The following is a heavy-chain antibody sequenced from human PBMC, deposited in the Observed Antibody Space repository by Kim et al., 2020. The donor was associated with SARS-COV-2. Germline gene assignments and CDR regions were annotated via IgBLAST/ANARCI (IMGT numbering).Heavy chain of an antibody. Sequence: GGSLRLSCAASGFTFSSYSMNWVRQAPGKGLEWVSYISSSSSTIYYADSVKGRFTISRDNAKNSLYLQMNSLRDEDTAVYYCARVSGYEEIVVVPADVWGQGTTVTVSS. CDR2: ISSSSSTI. V-gene: IGHV3-48*02. CDR3: ARVSGYEEIVVVPADV. CDR1: GFTFSSYS. D-gene: IGHD2-2*01. J-gene: IGHJ6*02.